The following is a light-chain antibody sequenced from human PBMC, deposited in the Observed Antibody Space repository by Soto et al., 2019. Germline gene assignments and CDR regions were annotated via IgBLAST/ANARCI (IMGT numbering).Light chain of an antibody. Sequence: DIQMTQSPSSLSASVGDRVTITCQASQDISHYLNWYQQRPGKAPKLLIYDASTLETGVPSRFSGGGSGTHFTFTISTLHPEDFETYGCQQFEDPPLTFGGGTKVEIK. J-gene: IGKJ4*01. CDR1: QDISHY. CDR3: QQFEDPPLT. CDR2: DAS. V-gene: IGKV1-33*01.